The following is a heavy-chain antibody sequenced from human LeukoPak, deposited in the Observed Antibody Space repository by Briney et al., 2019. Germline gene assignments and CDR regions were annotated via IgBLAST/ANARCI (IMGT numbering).Heavy chain of an antibody. D-gene: IGHD3-22*01. V-gene: IGHV3-23*01. CDR1: GFTFSSYA. J-gene: IGHJ4*02. Sequence: GGSLRLSCAASGFTFSSYAMSWVRQAPGTGLEWVSAISGSGGSTYYADSVKGRFTISRDNSKNTLYLQMNSLRAEDTAVYYCAKDIAPYYYDSSGYGSFDYWGQGTLVTVSS. CDR2: ISGSGGST. CDR3: AKDIAPYYYDSSGYGSFDY.